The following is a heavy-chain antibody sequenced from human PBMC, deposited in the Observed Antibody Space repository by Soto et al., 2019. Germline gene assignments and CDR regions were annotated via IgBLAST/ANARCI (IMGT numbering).Heavy chain of an antibody. V-gene: IGHV4-34*01. D-gene: IGHD1-20*01. CDR1: GGSFSGYY. J-gene: IGHJ4*02. Sequence: KTSETLSLTCAVYGGSFSGYYWSWIRQPPGKGLEWIGEINHSGSTNYNPSLKSRVTISVDTSKNQFSLKLSSVTAADTAVYYCARAGITGTTLGYWGQGTLVTVS. CDR3: ARAGITGTTLGY. CDR2: INHSGST.